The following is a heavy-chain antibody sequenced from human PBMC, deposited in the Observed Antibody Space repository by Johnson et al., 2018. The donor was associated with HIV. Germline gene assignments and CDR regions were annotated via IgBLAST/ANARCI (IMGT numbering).Heavy chain of an antibody. CDR2: INHSGDGT. D-gene: IGHD6-19*01. J-gene: IGHJ3*02. CDR3: ARDWGLYSSGWYVDAFDI. V-gene: IGHV3-23*04. CDR1: GFTFSIYA. Sequence: VQLVESGGGLVQPGGSLRLSCAASGFTFSIYAMIWVRQAPGKGLEWVSAINHSGDGTYSAASVKGRFTVSRDNSKNMLYLQLNSLRAEDTAVYYCARDWGLYSSGWYVDAFDIWGQGTMVTVSA.